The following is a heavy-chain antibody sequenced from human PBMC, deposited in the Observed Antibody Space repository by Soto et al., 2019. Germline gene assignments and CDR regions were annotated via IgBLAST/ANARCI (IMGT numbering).Heavy chain of an antibody. D-gene: IGHD3-10*01. CDR2: INPNSGGP. CDR3: ARWKVETAMVRGVSTYPDYYYYGIHF. Sequence: QVQLVQSGAEVKKPGASVKVSCKTSGYNFTGYDMHWVRQAPGQGLEWLGWINPNSGGPNYAKKFQGWVTMTMDTSISTACKVLSRLRSDDTALYYGARWKVETAMVRGVSTYPDYYYYGIHFWCQGTTDTDSS. CDR1: GYNFTGYD. V-gene: IGHV1-2*04. J-gene: IGHJ6*02.